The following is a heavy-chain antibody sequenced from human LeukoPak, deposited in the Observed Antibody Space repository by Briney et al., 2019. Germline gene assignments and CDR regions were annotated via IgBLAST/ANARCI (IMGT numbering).Heavy chain of an antibody. V-gene: IGHV4-34*01. CDR2: INHSGST. D-gene: IGHD3-16*02. CDR3: ARDRTFGGVIVKDYFDY. J-gene: IGHJ4*02. Sequence: SETLSLTCAVYGGSFSGYYWSWIRQPPGKGLEWIGEINHSGSTNYNPSLKSRVTISVDTSKNQFSLKLSSVTAADTAVYYCARDRTFGGVIVKDYFDYWGQGTLVTVSS. CDR1: GGSFSGYY.